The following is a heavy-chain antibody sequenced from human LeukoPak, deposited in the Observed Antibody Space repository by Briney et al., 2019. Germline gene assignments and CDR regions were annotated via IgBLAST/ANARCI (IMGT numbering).Heavy chain of an antibody. CDR2: IYTSGST. J-gene: IGHJ6*02. V-gene: IGHV4-4*07. Sequence: SETLSLTCAVYGGSFSGYYWSWIRQPAGKGLEWIGRIYTSGSTNYNPSLKSRVTMSVDTSKNQFSLKLSSVTAADTAVYYCARDNFYDSSGYSYYYGMDVWGQGTTVTVSS. D-gene: IGHD3-22*01. CDR3: ARDNFYDSSGYSYYYGMDV. CDR1: GGSFSGYY.